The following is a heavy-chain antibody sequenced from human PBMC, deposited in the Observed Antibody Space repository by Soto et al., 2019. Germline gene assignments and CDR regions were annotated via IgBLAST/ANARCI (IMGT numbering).Heavy chain of an antibody. CDR2: IYYSGTT. CDR1: GGSISSGDYY. CDR3: ARLGGYYQAFDQ. V-gene: IGHV4-30-4*01. Sequence: SETLSLTCTVSGGSISSGDYYWSWIRQPPGKGLEWVGYIYYSGTTYYNPSLKGRVTVSVDTSKKQFSLKLRSVTAADTAVYFCARLGGYYQAFDQWGQGALVTVSS. D-gene: IGHD3-22*01. J-gene: IGHJ4*01.